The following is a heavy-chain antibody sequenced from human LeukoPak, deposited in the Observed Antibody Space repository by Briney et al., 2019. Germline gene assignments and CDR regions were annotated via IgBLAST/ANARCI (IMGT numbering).Heavy chain of an antibody. CDR1: GFTFSSYE. V-gene: IGHV3-7*01. D-gene: IGHD1-26*01. CDR2: IKQDGSEK. CDR3: ASRIVGTPDYFDY. J-gene: IGHJ4*02. Sequence: PGGSLRLSCAASGFTFSSYEMNWVRQAPGKGLEWVANIKQDGSEKYYVASVKGRFTISRDNAKNSLYLQLNSLRVEDTAVYYCASRIVGTPDYFDYWGQGTLVTVSS.